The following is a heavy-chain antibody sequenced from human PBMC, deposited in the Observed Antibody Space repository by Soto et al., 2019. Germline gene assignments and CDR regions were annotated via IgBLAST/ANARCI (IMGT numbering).Heavy chain of an antibody. V-gene: IGHV1-2*04. CDR3: ARQAAAAPRWFDP. CDR2: INPNSGGT. CDR1: GYTFTGYY. Sequence: ASVKVSCKASGYTFTGYYMHWVRQAPGQGLEWMGWINPNSGGTNYAQKFQGWVTMTRDTSISTAYMELSRLRSDDTAVYYCARQAAAAPRWFDPWGQGTLVTVSS. J-gene: IGHJ5*02. D-gene: IGHD6-13*01.